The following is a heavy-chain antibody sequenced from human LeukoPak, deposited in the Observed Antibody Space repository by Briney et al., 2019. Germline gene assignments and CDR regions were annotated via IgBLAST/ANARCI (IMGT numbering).Heavy chain of an antibody. J-gene: IGHJ4*02. V-gene: IGHV1-8*01. CDR2: MNPNSGNT. CDR1: GYTFTNYD. D-gene: IGHD3-10*01. Sequence: ASVKVSCKASGYTFTNYDINWVRQATGQGLEWMGWMNPNSGNTGYAQKFQGRVTMTRNTSISTAYMELSSLRSEDTAVYFCARGLVYYYGSGSYYIDYWGQGTLVTVSS. CDR3: ARGLVYYYGSGSYYIDY.